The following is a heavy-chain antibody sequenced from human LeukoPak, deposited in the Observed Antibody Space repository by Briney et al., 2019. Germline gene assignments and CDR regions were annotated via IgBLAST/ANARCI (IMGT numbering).Heavy chain of an antibody. D-gene: IGHD3-3*02. CDR2: INPNSGST. CDR3: ARVGVAFTARSSFFDY. CDR1: GYTFSGYY. Sequence: ASVKVSCKASGYTFSGYYMHWVRQAPGQGPEWMGWINPNSGSTNYAQKFQGRVTMTRDTSITTAYMELIRLRSIDTAMYYCARVGVAFTARSSFFDYWGQGTLVTVSS. V-gene: IGHV1-2*02. J-gene: IGHJ4*02.